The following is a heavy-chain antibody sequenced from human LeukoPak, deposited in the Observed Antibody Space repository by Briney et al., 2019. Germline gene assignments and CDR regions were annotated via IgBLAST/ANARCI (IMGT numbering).Heavy chain of an antibody. Sequence: GGSLRLSCAASGFTFSTYSMNWVRQAPGKGLEWVSSISSSSSYIYYADSVKGRFTISRDNSKNTLYLQMNSLRAEDTAVYYCAKGLRGDYWGQGTLVTVSS. CDR2: ISSSSSYI. J-gene: IGHJ4*02. V-gene: IGHV3-21*04. CDR1: GFTFSTYS. D-gene: IGHD3-10*01. CDR3: AKGLRGDY.